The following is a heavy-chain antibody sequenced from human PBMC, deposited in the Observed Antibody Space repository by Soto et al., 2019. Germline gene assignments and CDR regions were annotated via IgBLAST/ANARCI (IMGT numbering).Heavy chain of an antibody. CDR2: ISGSGGST. V-gene: IGHV3-23*01. D-gene: IGHD3-22*01. CDR3: AKDHYDYYDSRDDAFDI. J-gene: IGHJ3*02. CDR1: GFTFSSYA. Sequence: GGSLRLSCAASGFTFSSYAMSWVRQAPGKGLEWVSAISGSGGSTYYADSVKGRFTISRDNSKNTLYLQMNSLRAEDTAVYYCAKDHYDYYDSRDDAFDIWGQGTMVTVSS.